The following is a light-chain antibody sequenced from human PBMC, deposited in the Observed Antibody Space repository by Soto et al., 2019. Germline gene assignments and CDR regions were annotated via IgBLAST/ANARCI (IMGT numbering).Light chain of an antibody. V-gene: IGKV3-15*01. J-gene: IGKJ1*01. CDR1: QSVSSN. Sequence: EIVLTQSPATLSLSPGERATLSCWASQSVSSNLAWYQPQPGQAPRLLIYGASTRATGIPARFSGSGSGKEFTLTLSSLQSEEFAVYYGQQYNNWPQTFGQGTKVDIK. CDR3: QQYNNWPQT. CDR2: GAS.